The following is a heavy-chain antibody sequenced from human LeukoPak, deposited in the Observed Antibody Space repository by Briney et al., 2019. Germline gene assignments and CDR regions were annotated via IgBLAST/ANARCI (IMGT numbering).Heavy chain of an antibody. CDR1: GGSISSSSYF. V-gene: IGHV4-39*01. J-gene: IGHJ4*02. CDR2: IYYSGTT. Sequence: PSETLSLTCTVSGGSISSSSYFWGWIRQPPGKGMEWIGNIYYSGTTYYNPSLKSRITMSIDTSKNQFSLRVSSVTAADTAAYYCARMTTVITRIYWGQGTLVTVSS. D-gene: IGHD4-11*01. CDR3: ARMTTVITRIY.